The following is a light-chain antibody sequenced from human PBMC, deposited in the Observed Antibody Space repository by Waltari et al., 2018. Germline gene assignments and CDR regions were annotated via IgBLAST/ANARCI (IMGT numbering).Light chain of an antibody. CDR1: QSVSSN. CDR3: QQYNNWPPAT. Sequence: EIVMTQSPATLSVSPGERATLSCRASQSVSSNLAWYQQKPVQAPRLLIYATATRATGVPDRFSGSVSETEFTLNISSLQSEDCAVYYWQQYNNWPPATFGGGTKVEIK. V-gene: IGKV3-15*01. CDR2: ATA. J-gene: IGKJ4*01.